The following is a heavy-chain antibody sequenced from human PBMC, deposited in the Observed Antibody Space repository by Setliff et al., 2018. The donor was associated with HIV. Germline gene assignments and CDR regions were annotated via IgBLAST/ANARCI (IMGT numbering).Heavy chain of an antibody. CDR3: ARVISSWSAYYIDY. CDR1: GGSISSYY. J-gene: IGHJ4*02. CDR2: IYYSGST. Sequence: SETLSLTCTVSGGSISSYYWSWIRQPPGKGLEWIGYIYYSGSTNYNPSLKSRVTISVDTSKNQFSLKLSSVTAADTAVYYCARVISSWSAYYIDYWGRGTLVTVSS. D-gene: IGHD3-3*01. V-gene: IGHV4-59*01.